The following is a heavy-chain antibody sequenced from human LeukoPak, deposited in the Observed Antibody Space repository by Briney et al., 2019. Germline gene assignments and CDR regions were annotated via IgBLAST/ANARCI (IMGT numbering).Heavy chain of an antibody. V-gene: IGHV3-9*01. D-gene: IGHD3-10*01. Sequence: PGRSLRLSCAASGFTFDDYAMHWVRQAPGKGLEGVSGISWNSGSIGYADSVKGRFTISRDNAKNSLYLTMNSLRAEDTALYYCAKGRMVVDKVWFRQYFDYWGPGTLVTVSS. CDR2: ISWNSGSI. CDR3: AKGRMVVDKVWFRQYFDY. CDR1: GFTFDDYA. J-gene: IGHJ4*02.